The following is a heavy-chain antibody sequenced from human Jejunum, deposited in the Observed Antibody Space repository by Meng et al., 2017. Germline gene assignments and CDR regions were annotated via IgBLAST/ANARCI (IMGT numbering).Heavy chain of an antibody. CDR1: GGSFSTYD. J-gene: IGHJ4*02. CDR3: RLAYCVNDCGDY. Sequence: QVQVQQWGAGLLKPSETLSLTCAFQGGSFSTYDWSWIRQPPGKGLEWLGQIHHSGSINDNPSLKGRVTMSVDTSRSQISLKLNSVTAADTAVYYCRLAYCVNDCGDYWGQGTLVTVSS. CDR2: IHHSGSI. D-gene: IGHD2-21*02. V-gene: IGHV4-34*01.